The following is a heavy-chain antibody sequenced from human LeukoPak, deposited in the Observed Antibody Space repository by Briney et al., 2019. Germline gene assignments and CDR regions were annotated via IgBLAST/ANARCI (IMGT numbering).Heavy chain of an antibody. Sequence: SETLSLTCAVYGGSFSGYYWNWIRQPPGKGLEWIGEINDSGSTNYNPSLKSRVTISVDTSKNQFSLKLTSVTAADTAVYYCARGCSSSSCRLFDPWGQGTLVTVSS. D-gene: IGHD2-2*01. CDR2: INDSGST. V-gene: IGHV4-34*01. J-gene: IGHJ5*02. CDR1: GGSFSGYY. CDR3: ARGCSSSSCRLFDP.